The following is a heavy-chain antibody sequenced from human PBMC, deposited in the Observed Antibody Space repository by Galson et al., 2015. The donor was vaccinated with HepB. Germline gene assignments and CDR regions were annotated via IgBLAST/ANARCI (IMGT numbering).Heavy chain of an antibody. CDR1: GFTVSSNY. CDR2: ISRGGNT. J-gene: IGHJ4*02. V-gene: IGHV3-53*01. D-gene: IGHD2-21*01. CDR3: ARGRGTSDAYSFDY. Sequence: SLRLSCAASGFTVSSNYMSWVRQAPGKGLDWVSIISRGGNTHYVDSVKGRFTISRDSSKNTVDLQMNSLRVDDTAVYYCARGRGTSDAYSFDYWGQGTMVTVSS.